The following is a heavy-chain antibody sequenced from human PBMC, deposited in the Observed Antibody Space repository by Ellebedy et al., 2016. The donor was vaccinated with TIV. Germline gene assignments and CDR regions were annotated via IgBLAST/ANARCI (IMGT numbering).Heavy chain of an antibody. V-gene: IGHV3-72*01. CDR3: ASRSIMRTVSSWFDP. Sequence: PGGSLRLSCAASGLTFSAHHMAWVRQAPGTGLEWVGRIRNKANSYTTEYAASVKGRFTISTDESKNSLHLQMNSLKTEDTAVYFCASRSIMRTVSSWFDPWGQGTLVTVSS. J-gene: IGHJ5*02. CDR1: GLTFSAHH. CDR2: IRNKANSYTT. D-gene: IGHD2-21*01.